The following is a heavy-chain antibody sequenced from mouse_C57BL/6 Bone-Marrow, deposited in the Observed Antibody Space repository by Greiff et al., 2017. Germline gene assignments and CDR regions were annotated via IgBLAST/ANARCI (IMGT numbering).Heavy chain of an antibody. V-gene: IGHV1-59*01. D-gene: IGHD5-2*01. CDR3: ARGGINY. CDR1: GYTFTSYW. J-gene: IGHJ4*01. CDR2: IDPSDSYT. Sequence: QVQLQQPGAELVRPGTSVKLSCKASGYTFTSYWMHWVKQRPGQGLEWIGVIDPSDSYTNYNQKFKGKATLTVDTSSSTAYMQLSSLTSEDSAVYYCARGGINYWGQGTSVTVSS.